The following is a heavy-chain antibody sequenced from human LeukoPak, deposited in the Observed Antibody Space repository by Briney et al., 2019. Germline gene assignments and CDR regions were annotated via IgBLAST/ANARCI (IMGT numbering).Heavy chain of an antibody. CDR3: ASSGYTHYDAFDI. Sequence: PSETLSLTCTVSAGSISSYYWSWIRQPAGKGLEWIGRIYTSGSTNYNPSLKSRVTMSVDTSKNQFSLKLSSVTAADTAVYYCASSGYTHYDAFDIWGQGTMVTVSS. CDR2: IYTSGST. CDR1: AGSISSYY. D-gene: IGHD3-22*01. J-gene: IGHJ3*02. V-gene: IGHV4-4*07.